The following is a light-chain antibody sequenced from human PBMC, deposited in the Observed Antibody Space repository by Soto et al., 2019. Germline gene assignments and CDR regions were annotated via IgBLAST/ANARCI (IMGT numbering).Light chain of an antibody. CDR1: GSDVGGYNY. Sequence: QSALTQPASVSGSPGQSITISCTGTGSDVGGYNYVSWYQRHPVKAPKLMIYDVTNRPSGVSDRFSGSKSGNTASLTISGFQAGDEADYYCSSYTTSSTPYVFGTGTKVTVL. V-gene: IGLV2-14*01. CDR2: DVT. J-gene: IGLJ1*01. CDR3: SSYTTSSTPYV.